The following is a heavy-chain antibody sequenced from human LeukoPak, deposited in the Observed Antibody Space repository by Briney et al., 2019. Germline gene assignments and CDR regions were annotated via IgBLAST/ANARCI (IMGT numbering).Heavy chain of an antibody. D-gene: IGHD2-15*01. CDR2: IYYSGST. Sequence: PSETLSLTCTVSGGSISSYYWSWIRQPPGKGLEWLGYIYYSGSTNYNPSLKSRVTISVDTSKNQFSLKLSSVTAADTAVYYCARVVLYCSGGSCLYYFDYWGQGTLVTVSS. V-gene: IGHV4-59*01. CDR1: GGSISSYY. J-gene: IGHJ4*02. CDR3: ARVVLYCSGGSCLYYFDY.